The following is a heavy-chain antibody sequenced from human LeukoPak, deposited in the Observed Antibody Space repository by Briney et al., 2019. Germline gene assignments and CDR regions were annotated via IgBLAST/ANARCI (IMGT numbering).Heavy chain of an antibody. Sequence: SESLSLTCTVSGGSISSGSYYWTWIRQPPGKGLEWIGYIYYSGSTNYNPSLKSRVTISVDTSKNQFSLKLSSVTTAGTAVYYCARYYYDNSGSIYAFDIWGQGTMVTVSS. J-gene: IGHJ3*02. D-gene: IGHD3-22*01. V-gene: IGHV4-61*01. CDR1: GGSISSGSYY. CDR3: ARYYYDNSGSIYAFDI. CDR2: IYYSGST.